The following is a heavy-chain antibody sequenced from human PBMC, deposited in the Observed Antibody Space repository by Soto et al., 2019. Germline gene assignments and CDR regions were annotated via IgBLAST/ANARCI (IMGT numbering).Heavy chain of an antibody. V-gene: IGHV5-10-1*01. J-gene: IGHJ4*02. D-gene: IGHD3-3*01. Sequence: GESLKSACKGPGYSFTIYCSSWVLQMPWKGLEWMGRIDPSDSYTNYSPSFQGHVTISADKSISTAYLQWSSLKASDTAMYYCARHPSGYDFWSGYSPYYFDYWGQGTLVTVSS. CDR1: GYSFTIYC. CDR3: ARHPSGYDFWSGYSPYYFDY. CDR2: IDPSDSYT.